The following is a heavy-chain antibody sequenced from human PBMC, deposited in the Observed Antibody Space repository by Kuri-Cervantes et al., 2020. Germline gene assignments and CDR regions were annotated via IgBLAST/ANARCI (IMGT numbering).Heavy chain of an antibody. D-gene: IGHD2-21*01. CDR1: GFTFSSYA. V-gene: IGHV3-23*01. CDR2: ISGSGGST. Sequence: GGSLRLSCAASGFTFSSYAMSWVRQAPGKGLEWVSGISGSGGSTYYAESGKGRFTRARENAKNSVYLQRKSLGAGNTAVYYCGRVGVGMHAYDVWGQGTMVTVSS. CDR3: GRVGVGMHAYDV. J-gene: IGHJ3*01.